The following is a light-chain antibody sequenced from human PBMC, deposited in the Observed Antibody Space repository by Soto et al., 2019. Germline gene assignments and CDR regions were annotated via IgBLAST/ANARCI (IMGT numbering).Light chain of an antibody. CDR3: QQYSNWPPVT. CDR2: GAS. J-gene: IGKJ4*01. V-gene: IGKV3-15*01. Sequence: TVRTQSPSTLSVTPGERATLSCRSSLSVGSKVAWYQQKPGQAPSLLIYGASTRASGIPLRFSGSGSGTEFTLTISSLQSEDFAVYYCQQYSNWPPVTFGGGTKVDNK. CDR1: LSVGSK.